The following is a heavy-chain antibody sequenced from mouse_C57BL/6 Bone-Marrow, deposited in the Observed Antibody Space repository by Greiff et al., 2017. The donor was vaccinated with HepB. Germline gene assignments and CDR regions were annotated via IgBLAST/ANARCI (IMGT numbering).Heavy chain of an antibody. CDR3: AREGLFYAMDY. CDR1: GFTFSDYY. D-gene: IGHD3-1*01. Sequence: EVHLVESEGGLVQPGSSMKLSCTASGFTFSDYYMAWVRQVPEKGLEWVANINYDGSSTYYLDSLKSRFIISRDNAKNILYLQMSSLKSEDTATYYCAREGLFYAMDYWGQGTSVTVSS. V-gene: IGHV5-16*01. J-gene: IGHJ4*01. CDR2: INYDGSST.